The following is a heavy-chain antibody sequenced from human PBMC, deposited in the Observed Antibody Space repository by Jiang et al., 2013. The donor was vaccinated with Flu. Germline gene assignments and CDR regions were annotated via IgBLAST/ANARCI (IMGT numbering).Heavy chain of an antibody. V-gene: IGHV3-23*01. CDR1: GFIFSSYA. J-gene: IGHJ4*02. D-gene: IGHD4-17*01. Sequence: VQLLESGGGLVQPGGSLRVSCAASGFIFSSYAMTWVRQAPGKGLEWVSAISGSGGNTYYADSVKGRFTISRDNSENTLYLQMNSLRAEDTALYYCAKEKTTVTLGFNPHWGQGTLVTVSS. CDR3: AKEKTTVTLGFNPH. CDR2: ISGSGGNT.